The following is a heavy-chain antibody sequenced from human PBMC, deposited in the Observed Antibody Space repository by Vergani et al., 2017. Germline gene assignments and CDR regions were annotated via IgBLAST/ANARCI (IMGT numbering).Heavy chain of an antibody. V-gene: IGHV1-18*04. D-gene: IGHD2-15*01. CDR2: INAGNGNT. CDR1: GYTFTSYG. Sequence: QVQLVQSGAEVKKPGASVKVSCKASGYTFTSYGISWVRQAPGQRLEWMGWINAGNGNTRYSQKFQGRVTIIRDTSASTAYMELSSLTSEDTAVYYCARASAYCGGGTCYFHDYWGQGTLVTVSS. J-gene: IGHJ4*02. CDR3: ARASAYCGGGTCYFHDY.